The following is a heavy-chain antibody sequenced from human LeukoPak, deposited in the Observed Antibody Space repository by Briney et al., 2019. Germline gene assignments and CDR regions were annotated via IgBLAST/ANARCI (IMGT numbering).Heavy chain of an antibody. Sequence: SETLSLTCAVYVGSFSGYYWSWIRQPPWKGLEWIGEINHSGSTNYNPSLKSRVTISVDTSKNQFSLKLSSVTAADTAVYYCATHLGYCSGGSCYLESNWFDPWGQGTLVTVSS. D-gene: IGHD2-15*01. CDR3: ATHLGYCSGGSCYLESNWFDP. CDR1: VGSFSGYY. J-gene: IGHJ5*02. CDR2: INHSGST. V-gene: IGHV4-34*01.